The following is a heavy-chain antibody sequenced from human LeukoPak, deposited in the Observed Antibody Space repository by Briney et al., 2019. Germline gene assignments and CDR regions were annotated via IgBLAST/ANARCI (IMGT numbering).Heavy chain of an antibody. D-gene: IGHD5-12*01. V-gene: IGHV4-30-4*01. CDR1: GGSISSGDYY. J-gene: IGHJ4*02. CDR2: IYYSGST. Sequence: SETLSLTCTVSGGSISSGDYYWGWIRQLPGKGLEWIGYIYYSGSTYYNPSLKSRVTISVDTSKNQFSLKLSSVTAAETAVYYCARAGGGYDSGYFDYWGQGTLVTVSS. CDR3: ARAGGGYDSGYFDY.